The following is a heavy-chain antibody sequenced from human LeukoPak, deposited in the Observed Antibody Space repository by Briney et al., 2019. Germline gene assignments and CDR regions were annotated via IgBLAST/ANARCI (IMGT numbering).Heavy chain of an antibody. J-gene: IGHJ4*02. D-gene: IGHD2-15*01. CDR1: GVTISSSNW. CDR3: ASFYCSSGSCYSEDY. V-gene: IGHV4-4*02. Sequence: SGTLSLTCAVSGVTISSSNWWSWVRQPPGEGLEWIGEIYHSGSTNYNPSLKSRVTISVDKSKNQFSLKLTSVTAADTAVYYCASFYCSSGSCYSEDYWGQGTLVTVSS. CDR2: IYHSGST.